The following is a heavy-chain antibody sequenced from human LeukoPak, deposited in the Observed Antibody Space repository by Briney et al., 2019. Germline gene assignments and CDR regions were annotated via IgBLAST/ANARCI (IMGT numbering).Heavy chain of an antibody. J-gene: IGHJ5*02. V-gene: IGHV3-30-3*01. CDR2: ISYNGGSE. Sequence: PGGSLRLSCAASGFIFSSYAMYWVRQAPGKGLEWVPAISYNGGSEYYSDSVKGRFTISRDNAKNSLYLQMNSLRAEDTALYHCARDGVDFWSGYWDPWGQGTLVTVSS. D-gene: IGHD3-3*01. CDR3: ARDGVDFWSGYWDP. CDR1: GFIFSSYA.